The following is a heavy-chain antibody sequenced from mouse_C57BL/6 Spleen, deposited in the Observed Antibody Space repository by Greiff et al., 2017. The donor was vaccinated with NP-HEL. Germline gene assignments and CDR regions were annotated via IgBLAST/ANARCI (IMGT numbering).Heavy chain of an antibody. CDR3: ARREYLDY. CDR2: INPSTGGT. V-gene: IGHV1-42*01. Sequence: EVQLKESGPELVKPGASVKISCKASGYSFTGYYMNWVKQSPEKSLEWIGEINPSTGGTTYNQKFKAKATLTVDKSSSTAYMQLKSLTSEDSAVYYCARREYLDYWGQGTTLTVSS. J-gene: IGHJ2*01. CDR1: GYSFTGYY.